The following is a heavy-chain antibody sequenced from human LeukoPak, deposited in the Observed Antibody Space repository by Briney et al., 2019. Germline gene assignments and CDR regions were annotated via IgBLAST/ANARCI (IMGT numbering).Heavy chain of an antibody. Sequence: PSETLSFTCTVSGGSISSGDYYWSWIRQPPGKGLEWIVYIYYSGSTYYNPSLKSRVTISVDTSKNQFSLKLSSVTAADTAVYYCAGESFSSGYWSTYYYYGMDVWGQGTTVTVSS. CDR1: GGSISSGDYY. CDR2: IYYSGST. V-gene: IGHV4-30-4*01. J-gene: IGHJ6*02. D-gene: IGHD3-22*01. CDR3: AGESFSSGYWSTYYYYGMDV.